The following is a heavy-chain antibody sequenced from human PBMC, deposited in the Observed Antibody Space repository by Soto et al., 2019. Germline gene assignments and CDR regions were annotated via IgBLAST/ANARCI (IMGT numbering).Heavy chain of an antibody. CDR2: INPSGGST. CDR3: ARDHVGYCSSTSCPPEYMDV. J-gene: IGHJ6*03. CDR1: GYTFTSYY. D-gene: IGHD2-2*01. V-gene: IGHV1-46*03. Sequence: ASVKVSCKASGYTFTSYYMHWVRQAPGQGLEWMGIINPSGGSTSYAQKFQGRVTMTRDTSTSTVYMELSSLRSEDTAVYYCARDHVGYCSSTSCPPEYMDVWGKGTLVTVSS.